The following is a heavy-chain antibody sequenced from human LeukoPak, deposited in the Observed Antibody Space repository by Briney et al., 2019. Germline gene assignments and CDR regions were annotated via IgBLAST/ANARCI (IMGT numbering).Heavy chain of an antibody. CDR2: ISGSGGST. D-gene: IGHD6-13*01. J-gene: IGHJ5*02. Sequence: GGSLRLSCVASGFTFSTYAMNWVRQAPGKGLEWVSAISGSGGSTYYADSVKGRFTISRDNSKNTLYLQMNSLRAEDTAVYYCAKGPYSSSWNNWFDPWGQGTLVTVSS. CDR3: AKGPYSSSWNNWFDP. CDR1: GFTFSTYA. V-gene: IGHV3-23*01.